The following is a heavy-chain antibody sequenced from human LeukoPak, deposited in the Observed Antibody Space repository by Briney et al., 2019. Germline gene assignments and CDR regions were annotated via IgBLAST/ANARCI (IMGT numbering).Heavy chain of an antibody. CDR1: GFTFSSYG. CDR3: ARRFLEWSPPGGHDAFDI. CDR2: IRYDGSNK. D-gene: IGHD3-3*01. Sequence: GGSLRLSCAASGFTFSSYGMHWVRQAPGKGLEWVAFIRYDGSNKYYADSVKGRFTISRDNSKNTLYLQMNSLRAEDTAVYYCARRFLEWSPPGGHDAFDIWGQGTMVTVSS. V-gene: IGHV3-30*02. J-gene: IGHJ3*02.